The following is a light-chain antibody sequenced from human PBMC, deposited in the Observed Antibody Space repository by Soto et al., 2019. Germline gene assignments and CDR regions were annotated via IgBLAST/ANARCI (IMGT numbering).Light chain of an antibody. V-gene: IGKV1-6*01. CDR2: AAS. J-gene: IGKJ4*01. CDR1: QAVRND. Sequence: AIQMTQSPSSLSASVGDRVTITCRASQAVRNDLGWYQQQPGKAPKLLIYAASSIQSGVPSRFSGSGSGTDFTLTISSLQPEDFATYYCLQDYTCPLTFGGGTKVEMK. CDR3: LQDYTCPLT.